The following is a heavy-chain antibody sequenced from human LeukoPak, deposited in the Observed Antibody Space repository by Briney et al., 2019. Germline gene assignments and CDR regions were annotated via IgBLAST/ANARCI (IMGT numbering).Heavy chain of an antibody. V-gene: IGHV4-34*01. CDR3: ASMKSTSDAFDI. D-gene: IGHD3-16*01. J-gene: IGHJ3*02. CDR1: GGSFSGYY. CDR2: INHSGST. Sequence: TASETLSLTCAVYGGSFSGYYWSWIRQPPGKGLEWIGEINHSGSTNYNPSPKSRVTISVDTSKNQFSLKLSSVTAADTAVYYCASMKSTSDAFDIWGQGTMVTVSS.